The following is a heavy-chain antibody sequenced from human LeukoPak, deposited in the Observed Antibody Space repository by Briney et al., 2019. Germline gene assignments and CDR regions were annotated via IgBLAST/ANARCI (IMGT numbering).Heavy chain of an antibody. CDR2: ISSSGSTI. CDR3: AKDSEYDILTGYHDS. V-gene: IGHV3-11*01. D-gene: IGHD3-9*01. Sequence: GGSLRLSCAASGFTFSDYYMSWIRQAPGKGLEWVSYISSSGSTIYYADSVKGRFTISRDNAKNSLYLQMNSLRAEDTALYYCAKDSEYDILTGYHDSWGQGTLVTVSS. CDR1: GFTFSDYY. J-gene: IGHJ4*02.